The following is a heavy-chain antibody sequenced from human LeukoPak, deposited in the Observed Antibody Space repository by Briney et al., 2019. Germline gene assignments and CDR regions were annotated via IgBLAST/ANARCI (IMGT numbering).Heavy chain of an antibody. D-gene: IGHD2-15*01. CDR2: INHSGST. CDR3: ARRRILSPNAG. J-gene: IGHJ4*02. Sequence: SETLSLTCAVYGGSFSGYYWSWIRQPPGKGLEWIGEINHSGSTNYNPSLKSRVTISVDTSKNQFSLKLSSVTAADTAVYYCARRRILSPNAGWGQGTLVTVSS. V-gene: IGHV4-34*01. CDR1: GGSFSGYY.